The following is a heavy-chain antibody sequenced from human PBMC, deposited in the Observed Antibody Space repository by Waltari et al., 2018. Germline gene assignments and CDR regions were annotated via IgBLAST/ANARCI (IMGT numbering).Heavy chain of an antibody. CDR1: GGSISSYY. V-gene: IGHV4-59*01. CDR2: IYYSGST. CDR3: ARDGRDGRDCSGGSCYSYYYYGMDV. D-gene: IGHD2-15*01. J-gene: IGHJ6*02. Sequence: QVQLQESGPGLVKPSETLSLTCTVSGGSISSYYWRWIRQPPGKGLEWVGYIYYSGSTNYNPSLKSRVTISVDTSKNQFSLKLSSVTAADTAVYYCARDGRDGRDCSGGSCYSYYYYGMDVWGQGTTVTVSS.